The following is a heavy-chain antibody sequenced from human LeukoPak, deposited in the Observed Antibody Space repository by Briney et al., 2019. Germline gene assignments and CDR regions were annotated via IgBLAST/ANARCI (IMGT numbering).Heavy chain of an antibody. V-gene: IGHV1-46*01. CDR3: AGLTTERFGEDPKNYYYYYMDV. Sequence: ASVKVSCKPSGYTFGTHWMHWVRPAPGQGLAWMAIINPSGDFRSYAQKFQGRVTVTRDMSTRTAYMELSSLRSEDTAVYYCAGLTTERFGEDPKNYYYYYMDVWGKGTTVTISS. CDR2: INPSGDFR. CDR1: GYTFGTHW. J-gene: IGHJ6*03. D-gene: IGHD3-10*01.